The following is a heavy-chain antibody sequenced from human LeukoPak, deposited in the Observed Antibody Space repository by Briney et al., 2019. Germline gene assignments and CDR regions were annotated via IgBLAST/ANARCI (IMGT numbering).Heavy chain of an antibody. CDR1: GYTFTGYY. J-gene: IGHJ4*02. V-gene: IGHV1-18*04. D-gene: IGHD6-13*01. Sequence: GASVKVSCKASGYTFTGYYMHWVRQAPGQGLEWMGWISVYNGNTNYTQKFQGRVTMTTDTSTSTAYMELRSLRSDDTAVYYCARDRRLVSSSSSLGYWGQGTLVTVSS. CDR2: ISVYNGNT. CDR3: ARDRRLVSSSSSLGY.